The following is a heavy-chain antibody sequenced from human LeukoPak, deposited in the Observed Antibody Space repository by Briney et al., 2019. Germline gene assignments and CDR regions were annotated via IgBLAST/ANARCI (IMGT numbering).Heavy chain of an antibody. J-gene: IGHJ6*03. Sequence: PGGSLRLSCAASGFTFSSYWMTWVRQAPGKGLEWVANIKQDGSEKYSVDSLKGRFTISRDNAKKLQYLQMNSLRVEDTAVYYCARVGPPYYYYYMDVWGKGTTFTVSS. V-gene: IGHV3-7*01. CDR1: GFTFSSYW. CDR3: ARVGPPYYYYYMDV. CDR2: IKQDGSEK.